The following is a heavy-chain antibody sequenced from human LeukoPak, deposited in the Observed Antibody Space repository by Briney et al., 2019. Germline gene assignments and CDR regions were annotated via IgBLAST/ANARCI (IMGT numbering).Heavy chain of an antibody. V-gene: IGHV4-59*08. Sequence: SETLSLTCTASGGSISSYYWSWIRQPPGKGLEWIGYIYYSGSTNYNPSLKSRLTISVDTSENQFSLKLSSVTAADTAVYYCARCYDILTGPQGECWFDPWGQGTLVTVSS. J-gene: IGHJ5*02. CDR1: GGSISSYY. CDR2: IYYSGST. D-gene: IGHD3-9*01. CDR3: ARCYDILTGPQGECWFDP.